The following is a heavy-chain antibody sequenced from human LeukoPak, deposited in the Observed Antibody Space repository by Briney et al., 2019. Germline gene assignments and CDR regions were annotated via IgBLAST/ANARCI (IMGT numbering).Heavy chain of an antibody. Sequence: SETLSLTCTVSGGSISSYYWSWIRQPPGKGLEWIGYIYYSGSTNYNPSLKSRVTISVDTSKNQFSLKLSSVTAVDTAVYYCARRRVTSQDFDYWGQGTLVTVSS. J-gene: IGHJ4*02. CDR2: IYYSGST. CDR3: ARRRVTSQDFDY. V-gene: IGHV4-59*08. CDR1: GGSISSYY. D-gene: IGHD5-18*01.